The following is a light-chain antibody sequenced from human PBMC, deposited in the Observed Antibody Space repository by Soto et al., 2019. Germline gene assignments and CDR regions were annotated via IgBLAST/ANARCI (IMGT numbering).Light chain of an antibody. Sequence: EIVLTQSPGTLSLSLGERSTLSCTGSQSVSSSALAWYQQKPGQAPRLLIYGASSRATGIPDRFSGSGSGTDCTLTITSLEPEDFAFYYCHQRQRWPRTFGQGTKVDIK. CDR3: HQRQRWPRT. CDR2: GAS. J-gene: IGKJ1*01. CDR1: QSVSSSA. V-gene: IGKV3-20*01.